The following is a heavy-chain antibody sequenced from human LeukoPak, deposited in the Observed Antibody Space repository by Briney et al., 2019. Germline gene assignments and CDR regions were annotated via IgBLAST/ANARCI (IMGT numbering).Heavy chain of an antibody. CDR1: GFTFDIYD. CDR2: ISSSGSTI. D-gene: IGHD6-13*01. V-gene: IGHV3-48*03. J-gene: IGHJ4*02. CDR3: AAGYYFDY. Sequence: GGSLRLSCAASGFTFDIYDMNWVRQTPGKGLEWVSFISSSGSTILYADSVKGRFTISRDNAKNSLYLQMNILRAEDTAVYYCAAGYYFDYWGQGTLVTVSS.